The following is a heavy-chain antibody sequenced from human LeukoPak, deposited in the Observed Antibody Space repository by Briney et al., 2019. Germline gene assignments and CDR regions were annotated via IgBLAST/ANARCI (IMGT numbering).Heavy chain of an antibody. CDR3: ARGLGRYYYYGMDV. CDR2: IYYSGST. J-gene: IGHJ6*02. CDR1: GGSISSYY. Sequence: PSETLSLTCTVSGGSISSYYWSWIRQPPGKGLEWIGYIYYSGSTNYNPSLKSRDTISVDTSKNQFSLKLSSVTAADTAVYYCARGLGRYYYYGMDVWGQGTTVTVSS. V-gene: IGHV4-59*01. D-gene: IGHD5-12*01.